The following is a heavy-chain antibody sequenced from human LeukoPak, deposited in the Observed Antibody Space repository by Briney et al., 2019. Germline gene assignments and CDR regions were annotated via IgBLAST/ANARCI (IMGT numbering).Heavy chain of an antibody. D-gene: IGHD2-21*02. CDR2: INQDASEI. J-gene: IGHJ4*02. CDR3: ATDRDSGDWQKRFDS. Sequence: GESLRLSCAASGFTFSTYWMNWYRQAPGKGLEWVGNINQDASEIDYVDSVRGRFTISRDNAKSPLHLQMNSLRAEDTAVYYCATDRDSGDWQKRFDSWGQGTLATVS. V-gene: IGHV3-7*01. CDR1: GFTFSTYW.